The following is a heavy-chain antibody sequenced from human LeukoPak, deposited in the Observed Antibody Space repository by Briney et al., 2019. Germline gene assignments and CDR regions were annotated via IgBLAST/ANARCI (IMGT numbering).Heavy chain of an antibody. Sequence: GASLRVSCKSSGYTFTSYYMYWVRQAPGQGLESMGIINPSGGSISYAQKFQGRVTMTRDTSTSTVYMELSSLRSEDTAVYYCARDSGMVRGTVDYWGQGTLVTVSS. D-gene: IGHD3-10*01. CDR2: INPSGGSI. J-gene: IGHJ4*02. CDR3: ARDSGMVRGTVDY. V-gene: IGHV1-46*01. CDR1: GYTFTSYY.